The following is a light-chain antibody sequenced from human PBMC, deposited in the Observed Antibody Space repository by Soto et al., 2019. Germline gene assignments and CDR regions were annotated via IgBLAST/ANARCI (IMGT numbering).Light chain of an antibody. J-gene: IGKJ2*01. V-gene: IGKV1-12*01. Sequence: DIQMPQSPSSVSASVGDRVTITCRASQGISNWLAWYQQKAGKAPKLLIYATSTLQSGVPSRFRGSGAGTEFTLTISSLQPEDGATYYCQQANSCPYTFGQGTKLEIK. CDR3: QQANSCPYT. CDR2: ATS. CDR1: QGISNW.